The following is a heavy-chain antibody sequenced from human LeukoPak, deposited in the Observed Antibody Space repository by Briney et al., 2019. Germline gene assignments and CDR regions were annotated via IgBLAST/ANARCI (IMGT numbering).Heavy chain of an antibody. D-gene: IGHD2-15*01. CDR2: ISAYNGNT. CDR1: GYTFTSYG. CDR3: ARRTKDIVVVVAATVEYYFDY. Sequence: ASVKVSCKASGYTFTSYGISWVRQAPGQGLEWMGWISAYNGNTNYAQRLQGRVTMTPDTSTSTAYMELRSLRSDDTAVYYCARRTKDIVVVVAATVEYYFDYWGQGTLVTVSS. J-gene: IGHJ4*02. V-gene: IGHV1-18*01.